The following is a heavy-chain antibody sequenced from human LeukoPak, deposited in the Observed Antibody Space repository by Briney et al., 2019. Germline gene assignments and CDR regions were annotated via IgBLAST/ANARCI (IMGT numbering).Heavy chain of an antibody. Sequence: SETLSLTCTVSGGSISSYYWSWIRQPPGKGLEWIGYIYYSGSTNYNPSLKSRVTISVDTSKNQFSLKLSSVTAADTAVYYCARDGVGAVSDAFDIWGQGTMVTVSS. CDR3: ARDGVGAVSDAFDI. CDR2: IYYSGST. J-gene: IGHJ3*02. V-gene: IGHV4-59*12. CDR1: GGSISSYY. D-gene: IGHD1-26*01.